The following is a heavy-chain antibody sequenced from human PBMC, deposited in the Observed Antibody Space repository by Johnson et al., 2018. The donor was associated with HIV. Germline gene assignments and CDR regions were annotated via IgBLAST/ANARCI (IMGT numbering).Heavy chain of an antibody. CDR2: INSDGSNK. J-gene: IGHJ3*02. Sequence: VQLVESGGGLVQSGGSLRLSCAASGFTFSNHWMHWVRQAPGKGLVWVSRINSDGSNKYYADSVKGRFTISRDNSKNTLYLQMNSLRAEDTAVYYCAKDLGYSSSSRAFDIWGQGTMVTVSS. D-gene: IGHD6-6*01. CDR1: GFTFSNHW. CDR3: AKDLGYSSSSRAFDI. V-gene: IGHV3-74*01.